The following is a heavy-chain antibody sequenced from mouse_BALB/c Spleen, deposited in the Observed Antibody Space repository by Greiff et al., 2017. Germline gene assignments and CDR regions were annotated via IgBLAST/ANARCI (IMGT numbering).Heavy chain of an antibody. V-gene: IGHV1-4*02. CDR2: INPSSGYT. J-gene: IGHJ4*01. D-gene: IGHD2-2*01. CDR3: ARLYGYDGGDAMDY. Sequence: VQLQQSAAELARPGASVKMSCKASGYTFTSYTMHWVKQRPGQGLEWIGYINPSSGYTEYNQKFKDKTTLTADKSSSTAYMQLRRLTSEDSAVYYLARLYGYDGGDAMDYWGQGTSVTVSS. CDR1: GYTFTSYT.